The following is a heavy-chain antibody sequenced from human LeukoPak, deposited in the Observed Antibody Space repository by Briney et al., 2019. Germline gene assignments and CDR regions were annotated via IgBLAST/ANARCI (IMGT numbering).Heavy chain of an antibody. CDR1: GFTFSSYS. CDR2: ISSSSSYI. Sequence: GGSLRLSCAASGFTFSSYSMNWVRQAAGKGLEWVSSISSSSSYIYSADSVKGRFTISRDNAKNSLYLQMNSLRAEDTAVYYCARGVAYGSGSYYFFDYWGQGTLVTVSS. J-gene: IGHJ4*02. V-gene: IGHV3-21*01. CDR3: ARGVAYGSGSYYFFDY. D-gene: IGHD3-10*01.